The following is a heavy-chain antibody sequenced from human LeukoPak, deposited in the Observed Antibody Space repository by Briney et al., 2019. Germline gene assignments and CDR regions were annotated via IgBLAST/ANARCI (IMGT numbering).Heavy chain of an antibody. CDR3: AKDRMGYDFWSGYSDAFDI. Sequence: GGSLRLSCAASGFTFSSYAMSWVRQAPEKGLEWVSAISGSGGSTYYADSVKGRFTISRDNSKNTLYLQMNSLRAEDTAVYYCAKDRMGYDFWSGYSDAFDIWGQGTMVTVSS. CDR2: ISGSGGST. J-gene: IGHJ3*02. D-gene: IGHD3-3*01. CDR1: GFTFSSYA. V-gene: IGHV3-23*01.